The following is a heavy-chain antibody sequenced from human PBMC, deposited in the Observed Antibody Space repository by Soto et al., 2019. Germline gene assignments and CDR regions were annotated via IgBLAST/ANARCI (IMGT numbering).Heavy chain of an antibody. D-gene: IGHD3-10*01. CDR3: ARVKAYGSGSYMGPFYY. CDR1: GGSISSYY. CDR2: IYYSGST. Sequence: SETLSLTCTVSGGSISSYYWSWIRQPPGKGQEWIGYIYYSGSTNYNPSLKSRVTISVDTSKNKFSLKLSSVTAADTAVYYCARVKAYGSGSYMGPFYYWGQGTLVTVS. V-gene: IGHV4-59*12. J-gene: IGHJ4*02.